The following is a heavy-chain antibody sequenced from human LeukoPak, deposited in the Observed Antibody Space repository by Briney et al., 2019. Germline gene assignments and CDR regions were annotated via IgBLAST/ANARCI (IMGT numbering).Heavy chain of an antibody. D-gene: IGHD1-1*01. J-gene: IGHJ4*02. V-gene: IGHV3-21*05. CDR2: ISGSGGDT. CDR1: GFTFSSYS. CDR3: ARDPRTVRI. Sequence: KPGGSLRLSCAASGFTFSSYSMNWVRQAPGKGLEWLSYISGSGGDTNYADSVRGRFTISRDNAKNSLYLQMNSLRVEDTAVYYCARDPRTVRIWGQGTLVTVSS.